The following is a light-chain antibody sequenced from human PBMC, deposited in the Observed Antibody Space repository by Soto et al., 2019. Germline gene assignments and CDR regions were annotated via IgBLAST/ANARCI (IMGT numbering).Light chain of an antibody. CDR2: AAS. J-gene: IGKJ1*01. CDR1: QSITRD. V-gene: IGKV3-15*01. CDR3: QEYTKWPGT. Sequence: EIVMTQFPASLSVSPGERVTLSCRASQSITRDLAWYQQKPGQAPRLLVFAASFRATDIPPRFSGSGSGTDFTLTINSLQSEDCGLYFCQEYTKWPGTFGQGTRVEMK.